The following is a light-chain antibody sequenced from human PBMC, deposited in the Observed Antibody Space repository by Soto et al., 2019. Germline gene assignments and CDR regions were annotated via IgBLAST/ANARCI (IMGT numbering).Light chain of an antibody. V-gene: IGKV1-5*01. CDR1: DTIEVW. Sequence: DIHMTQSPSTLSASVGDRVNITCRTNDTIEVWLAWYQQKAGKAPKLLIYGASILEGGVPSRFSGDGSGSEFTLTISSLQPEDFATYYCQQLASYVPLTFGGGTKVQIK. CDR3: QQLASYVPLT. J-gene: IGKJ4*01. CDR2: GAS.